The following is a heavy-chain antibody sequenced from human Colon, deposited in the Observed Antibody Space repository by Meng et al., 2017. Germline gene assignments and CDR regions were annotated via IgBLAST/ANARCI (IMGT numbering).Heavy chain of an antibody. J-gene: IGHJ4*02. CDR3: TRDLVGGAFDY. CDR1: GFNFTPFV. V-gene: IGHV3-30*04. D-gene: IGHD1-26*01. Sequence: GESLKISCVASGFNFTPFVMHWVRQTPGKGLEWVAVISSDGKTQNYADSVKGRFTISRDNSKSTLYLQMNSLRVEDTAAYYCTRDLVGGAFDYWGQGTLVTVSS. CDR2: ISSDGKTQ.